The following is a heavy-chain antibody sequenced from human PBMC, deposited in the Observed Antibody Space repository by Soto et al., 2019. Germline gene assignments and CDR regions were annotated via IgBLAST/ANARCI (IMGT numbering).Heavy chain of an antibody. Sequence: GGSLRLSCAASGFTFSSYDMHWVRQATGKGLEWVSAIGTAGDTYYPGSVKGRFTISRENAKNSLYLQMNSLRAEDTAVYYCARAAGNDGEYYYYYGMDVWGQGTTVTVSS. V-gene: IGHV3-13*01. CDR3: ARAAGNDGEYYYYYGMDV. CDR1: GFTFSSYD. D-gene: IGHD1-1*01. J-gene: IGHJ6*02. CDR2: IGTAGDT.